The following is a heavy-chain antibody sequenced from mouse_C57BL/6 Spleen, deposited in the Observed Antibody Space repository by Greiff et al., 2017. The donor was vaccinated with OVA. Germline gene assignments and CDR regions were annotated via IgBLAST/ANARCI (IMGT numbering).Heavy chain of an antibody. CDR1: GFTFSSYA. D-gene: IGHD1-3*01. Sequence: EVQRVESGGGLVKPGGSLKLSCAASGFTFSSYAMSWVRQTPEKRLEWVATISDGGSYTYYPDNVKGRFTISRDNAKNNLYLQMSHRKSEDTAMYYCARDHQLTHFDYWGQGTTLTVSS. CDR3: ARDHQLTHFDY. V-gene: IGHV5-4*01. J-gene: IGHJ2*01. CDR2: ISDGGSYT.